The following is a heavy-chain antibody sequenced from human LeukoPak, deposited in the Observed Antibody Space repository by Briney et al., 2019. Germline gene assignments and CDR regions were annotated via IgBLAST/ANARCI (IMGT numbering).Heavy chain of an antibody. V-gene: IGHV3-23*01. D-gene: IGHD5-24*01. CDR2: IRGDGVTT. CDR3: AEEDGYHYY. CDR1: GFTFSSHG. Sequence: PGGSLRLSCAASGFTFSSHGMNWVRQAPGKGLEWVSGIRGDGVTTYYADSVKGRFTISRDNSKNTLYLQMNSLRAEDTAVYYCAEEDGYHYYWGQGTLVTVSS. J-gene: IGHJ4*02.